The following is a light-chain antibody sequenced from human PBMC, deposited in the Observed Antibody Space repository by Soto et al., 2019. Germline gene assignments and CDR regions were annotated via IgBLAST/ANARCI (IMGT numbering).Light chain of an antibody. J-gene: IGLJ1*01. CDR2: ANN. CDR3: QAYDTSPSGYV. CDR1: SSNIGAGYD. Sequence: QPVLTQPPSVSGAPGQRVPISCTGSSSNIGAGYDVHWYQQLPGTAPKLLIYANNKRPAGVPDRFSASKSGTPASLAITGLQAEDEADYYCQAYDTSPSGYVFGTGTKVTVL. V-gene: IGLV1-40*01.